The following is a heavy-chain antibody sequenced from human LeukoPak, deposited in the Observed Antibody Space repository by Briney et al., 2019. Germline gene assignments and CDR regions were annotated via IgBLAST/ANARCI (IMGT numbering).Heavy chain of an antibody. CDR1: GFTFRNYW. CDR2: INPGGSEK. V-gene: IGHV3-7*01. Sequence: GGSLRLSCAGSGFTFRNYWMSWVRQAPGKGLEWVANINPGGSEKHYVDSVKGRFTISRDNAKNSLYLQMNSLGAEDTAVYFCAKNFYNYGLFDFWGQGALVTVSS. J-gene: IGHJ4*02. D-gene: IGHD4-17*01. CDR3: AKNFYNYGLFDF.